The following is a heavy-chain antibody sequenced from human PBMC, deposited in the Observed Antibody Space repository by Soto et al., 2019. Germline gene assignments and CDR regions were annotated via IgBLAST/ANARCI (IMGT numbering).Heavy chain of an antibody. CDR2: ISAYNGNT. CDR1: GYTFSIYG. CDR3: ARDLSGGTYPRFSDL. Sequence: QVQLVQSGSEVKKPGASVKVSCKASGYTFSIYGISWVRQAPGQGLEWMGWISAYNGNTKYAQKLQGRVTVTTDTSTSRAYMELRSLRSADTAVYYCARDLSGGTYPRFSDLWGRGTLVTVSS. V-gene: IGHV1-18*01. D-gene: IGHD1-26*01. J-gene: IGHJ2*01.